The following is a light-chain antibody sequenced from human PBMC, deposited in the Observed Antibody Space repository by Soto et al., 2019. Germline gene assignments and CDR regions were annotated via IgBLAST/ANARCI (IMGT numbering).Light chain of an antibody. CDR1: QSVSSY. Sequence: VMTLSLATVSVSPRERATLSCRASQSVSSYLAWYQQKPGQAPRLLIHGASTRATGFPARFSGSGSGTEFTLTISSLQPEDFATYYCQQLNSYPITFGQGRRLENK. V-gene: IGKV3-15*01. J-gene: IGKJ5*01. CDR2: GAS. CDR3: QQLNSYPIT.